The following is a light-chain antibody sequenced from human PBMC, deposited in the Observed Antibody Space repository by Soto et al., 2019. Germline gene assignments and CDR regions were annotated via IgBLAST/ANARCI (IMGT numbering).Light chain of an antibody. CDR1: SSDVGGYNY. CDR2: QVT. V-gene: IGLV2-14*01. J-gene: IGLJ2*01. CDR3: SSYTSSSTDVV. Sequence: QSALTQPASVSGSPGQSITISCTGTSSDVGGYNYVSWYQHHPGKAPKLMIYQVTNRPSGVSNRFSGGKSGNTASLTISGLQAEDEADYYCSSYTSSSTDVVFGGGTKLTV.